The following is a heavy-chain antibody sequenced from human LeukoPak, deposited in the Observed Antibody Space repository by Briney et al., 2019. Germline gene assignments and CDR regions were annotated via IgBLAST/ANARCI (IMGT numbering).Heavy chain of an antibody. CDR3: ARVVAAADNNWFDP. J-gene: IGHJ5*02. CDR2: IHDSGST. D-gene: IGHD6-13*01. V-gene: IGHV4-30-4*07. CDR1: GGSISSGVYS. Sequence: PSETLSLTCTVSGGSISSGVYSWSWIRQTPGKGLEWIAYIHDSGSTYNNPSLKSRLSISIDTSKNQFSLKLNSVTAADTAVYYCARVVAAADNNWFDPWGQGTLVTVSS.